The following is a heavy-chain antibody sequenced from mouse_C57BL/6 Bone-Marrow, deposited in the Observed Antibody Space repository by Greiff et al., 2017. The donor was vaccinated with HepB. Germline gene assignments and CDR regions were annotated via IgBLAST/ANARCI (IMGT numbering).Heavy chain of an antibody. Sequence: EVQGVESGGGLVKPGGSLKLSCAASGFTFSSYAMSWVRQTPEKRLEWVATISDGGSYTYYPDNVKGRFTISRDNAKNNLYLQMSHLKSEDTAMYYCARDWDGNYAMYHGGQETSVTVSS. V-gene: IGHV5-4*01. J-gene: IGHJ4*01. CDR2: ISDGGSYT. CDR3: ARDWDGNYAMYH. D-gene: IGHD4-1*01. CDR1: GFTFSSYA.